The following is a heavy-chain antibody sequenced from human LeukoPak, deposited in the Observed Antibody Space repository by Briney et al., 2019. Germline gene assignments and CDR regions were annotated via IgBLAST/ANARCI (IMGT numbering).Heavy chain of an antibody. CDR1: GFTFSSYS. V-gene: IGHV3-21*01. J-gene: IGHJ6*03. D-gene: IGHD3-9*01. CDR2: ISSSSSYI. CDR3: AIVPQDYDILTGRSDMDV. Sequence: GGSLRLSCAASGFTFSSYSMNWVRQAPGKGLEWVSSISSSSSYIYYADSVKGRFTISRDNAKNSLYLQMNSLRAEDTAVYYCAIVPQDYDILTGRSDMDVWGKGTTVTVSS.